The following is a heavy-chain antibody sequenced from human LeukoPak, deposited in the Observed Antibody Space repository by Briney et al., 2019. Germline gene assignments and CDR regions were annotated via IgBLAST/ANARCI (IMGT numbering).Heavy chain of an antibody. D-gene: IGHD3-3*02. CDR1: GGSISSYY. CDR3: ARGQFWSGYSI. V-gene: IGHV4-34*01. CDR2: INHRRST. J-gene: IGHJ4*02. Sequence: SETLSLTCTVSGGSISSYYWSWIRQPPGKGLEWIGEINHRRSTNYNPSLKSRVTMSVDTSKNQFPLNLSSVTAADTAAYYCARGQFWSGYSIWGQGTLVTVSS.